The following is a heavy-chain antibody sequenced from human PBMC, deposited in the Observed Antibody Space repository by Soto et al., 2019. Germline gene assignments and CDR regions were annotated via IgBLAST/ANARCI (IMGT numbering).Heavy chain of an antibody. D-gene: IGHD3-3*01. V-gene: IGHV1-2*02. CDR1: RFAFTDYY. J-gene: IGHJ3*02. CDR3: ERSKPNYGFWNELIRLDTFYI. CDR2: INPKSGGT. Sequence: GASVTFFCRASRFAFTDYYMHWVRQAPGQGHAWLGWINPKSGGTNCAQRFKGSVTMTRATSIRTAYMEMSRMRSDDAAVYYCERSKPNYGFWNELIRLDTFYIWGQGTMVTVS.